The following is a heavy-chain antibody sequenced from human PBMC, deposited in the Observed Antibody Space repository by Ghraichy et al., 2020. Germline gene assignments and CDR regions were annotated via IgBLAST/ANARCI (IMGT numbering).Heavy chain of an antibody. CDR2: IIPIFGTA. Sequence: SVKVSCKASGGTFSSYAISWVRQAPGQGLEWMGGIIPIFGTANYAQKFQGRVTITADESTSTAYMELSSLRSEDTAVYYCARAIVVVAATSRMRRYWYFDLWGRGTLVTVSS. V-gene: IGHV1-69*13. D-gene: IGHD2-15*01. CDR1: GGTFSSYA. CDR3: ARAIVVVAATSRMRRYWYFDL. J-gene: IGHJ2*01.